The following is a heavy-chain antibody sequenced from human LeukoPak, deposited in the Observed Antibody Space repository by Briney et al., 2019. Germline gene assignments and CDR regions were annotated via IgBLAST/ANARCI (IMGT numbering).Heavy chain of an antibody. Sequence: PGGSLRLSCAASGFTFSNAWMSWVRQAPGKGLEWVGRIKSKTDGRTTDYAAPVKGRFTISRDDSKNKLYLQMNRLKTEDTAVYYCTTLVRGVSYWGQGTLVTVPS. V-gene: IGHV3-15*01. D-gene: IGHD3-10*01. CDR1: GFTFSNAW. J-gene: IGHJ4*02. CDR2: IKSKTDGRTT. CDR3: TTLVRGVSY.